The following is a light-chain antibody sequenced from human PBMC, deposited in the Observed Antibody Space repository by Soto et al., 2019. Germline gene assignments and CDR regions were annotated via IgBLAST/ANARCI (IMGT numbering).Light chain of an antibody. Sequence: QSVLTQPASVSGSPGQSITLLCTGTSSDFGIYNSVSWYQQHPGKAPKLMIHDVTNRPSGVSSRFSGSRSGNTASLTISGLQAEDEADYYCSSFTSSSSYVFGPGIKLTVL. CDR1: SSDFGIYNS. CDR3: SSFTSSSSYV. V-gene: IGLV2-14*01. J-gene: IGLJ1*01. CDR2: DVT.